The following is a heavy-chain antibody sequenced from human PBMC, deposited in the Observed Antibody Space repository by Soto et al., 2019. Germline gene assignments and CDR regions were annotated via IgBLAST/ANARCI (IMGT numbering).Heavy chain of an antibody. Sequence: QVRLVQSGAEVRRPGASVKVSCKAPGDTFTSYYLNWVRQAPGQGLEWMGVINPHGGSTKYAQKFQGRVNMTRGTYRSTVYMELRSLRSDDTAIYYCARSSGGNFGIIIEGSNWFDPWGQGTLVTVSS. D-gene: IGHD3-3*01. CDR2: INPHGGST. V-gene: IGHV1-46*01. CDR3: ARSSGGNFGIIIEGSNWFDP. J-gene: IGHJ5*02. CDR1: GDTFTSYY.